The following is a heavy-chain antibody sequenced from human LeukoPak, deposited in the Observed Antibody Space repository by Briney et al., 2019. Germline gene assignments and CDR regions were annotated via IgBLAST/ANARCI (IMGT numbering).Heavy chain of an antibody. J-gene: IGHJ4*02. Sequence: ASVKVSCKASGYTFTDYYMHWVRQAPGQGLEWMGWINPNSGGTNYAQKFQGRVTMTKDTSISTAYMELSRLRSDDTAVYYCARVAGYCSSTSCLDYWGQGTLVTVSS. D-gene: IGHD2-2*01. CDR1: GYTFTDYY. CDR3: ARVAGYCSSTSCLDY. CDR2: INPNSGGT. V-gene: IGHV1-2*02.